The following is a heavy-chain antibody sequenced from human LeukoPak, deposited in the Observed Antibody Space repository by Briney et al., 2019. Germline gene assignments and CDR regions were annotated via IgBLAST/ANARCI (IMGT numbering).Heavy chain of an antibody. J-gene: IGHJ4*02. CDR2: IDQYGGQK. CDR1: GFTFSVYW. CDR3: ATEVWFRADS. Sequence: AGGSLRPSCAASGFTFSVYWMTWVRQAPGKGLEWVATIDQYGGQKNYVESVKGRFTISRDNAENSLFLQMNSLRADDTAVYYCATEVWFRADSWGQGTLVTVSS. D-gene: IGHD3-10*01. V-gene: IGHV3-7*05.